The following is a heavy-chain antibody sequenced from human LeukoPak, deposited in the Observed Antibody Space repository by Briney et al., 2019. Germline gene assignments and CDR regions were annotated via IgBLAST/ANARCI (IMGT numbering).Heavy chain of an antibody. D-gene: IGHD2/OR15-2a*01. V-gene: IGHV3-21*01. CDR2: ISPVSSYT. CDR1: GFSFNSYT. Sequence: GGSLRLSCLASGFSFNSYTMTWVREAPGKGLEWVSTISPVSSYTWYAESVKGRFTISRDNPKNSLYLQMDSLRAEDTAVYYCVRDVSRRIGMDVWGQGTTVTVSS. J-gene: IGHJ6*02. CDR3: VRDVSRRIGMDV.